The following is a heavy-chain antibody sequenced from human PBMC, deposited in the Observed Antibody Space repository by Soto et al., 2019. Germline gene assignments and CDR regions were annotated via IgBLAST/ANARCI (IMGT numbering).Heavy chain of an antibody. V-gene: IGHV3-9*01. Sequence: GGSLRLSCASSGFTFDDYAMHLVRQAPGKGLEWVSGISWNSGSIGYADSVKGRFTISRDNAKNSLYLQMNSLRAEDTALYYCAKDMKPDIHYYYGMDVWGQGTTVTVSS. CDR1: GFTFDDYA. CDR3: AKDMKPDIHYYYGMDV. CDR2: ISWNSGSI. J-gene: IGHJ6*02.